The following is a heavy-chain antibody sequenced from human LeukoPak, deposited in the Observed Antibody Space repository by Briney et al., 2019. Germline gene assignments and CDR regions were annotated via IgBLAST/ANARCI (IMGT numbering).Heavy chain of an antibody. CDR1: GGTFSSYA. CDR3: AVLTIFRPTSYGMDV. Sequence: ASVKVSCKASGGTFSSYAISWVRQAPGQGLEWMGGIIPIFGTANYAQKFQGRVTITADESTSTAYMELSSLRSEDTAVYYCAVLTIFRPTSYGMDVWGQGTTVTVSS. D-gene: IGHD3-9*01. V-gene: IGHV1-69*13. CDR2: IIPIFGTA. J-gene: IGHJ6*02.